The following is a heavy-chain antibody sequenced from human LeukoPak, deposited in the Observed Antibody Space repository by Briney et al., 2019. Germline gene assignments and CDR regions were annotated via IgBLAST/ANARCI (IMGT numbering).Heavy chain of an antibody. Sequence: SETLSLTCAVYGGSFSGYYWSWIRQPPGKGLGWIGEINHSGSTNYNPSLKSRVTISVDTSKNQFSLKLSSVTAADTAVYYCARGLEAAAGIDPWGQGTLVTVSS. J-gene: IGHJ5*02. CDR1: GGSFSGYY. D-gene: IGHD6-13*01. CDR3: ARGLEAAAGIDP. V-gene: IGHV4-34*01. CDR2: INHSGST.